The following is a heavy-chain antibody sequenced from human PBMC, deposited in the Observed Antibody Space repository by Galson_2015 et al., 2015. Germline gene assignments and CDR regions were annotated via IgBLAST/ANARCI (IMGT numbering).Heavy chain of an antibody. CDR3: ARAFLNGKFDS. Sequence: SLRLSCAASGFTVSSDYMTWVRQAPGKGLEWVSVIYSSGSTYYADSVKGRFTISRDNSENTLYLQMNSLRAEDTAVYYCARAFLNGKFDSWGQGTLVTVSS. J-gene: IGHJ4*02. CDR2: IYSSGST. CDR1: GFTVSSDY. D-gene: IGHD2-8*01. V-gene: IGHV3-53*01.